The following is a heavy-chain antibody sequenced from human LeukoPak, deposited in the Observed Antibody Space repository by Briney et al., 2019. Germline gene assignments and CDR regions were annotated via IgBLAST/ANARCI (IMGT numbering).Heavy chain of an antibody. Sequence: PGGSLRLSCAASGFIFSSYAMNWVRQAPGKGLEWVSGISGSDGRTYYADSVKGRFNISRDNSKNTLYLQMNSLRAEDTAVYYCATSQWGIDIWGQGTMVTVSS. V-gene: IGHV3-23*01. CDR2: ISGSDGRT. CDR1: GFIFSSYA. J-gene: IGHJ3*02. D-gene: IGHD3-16*01. CDR3: ATSQWGIDI.